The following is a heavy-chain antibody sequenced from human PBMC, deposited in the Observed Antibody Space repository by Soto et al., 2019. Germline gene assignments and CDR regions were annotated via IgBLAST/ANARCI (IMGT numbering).Heavy chain of an antibody. CDR2: ISGSADVT. CDR3: AKDDNSGSYPHYFDY. CDR1: GFSFSSYA. J-gene: IGHJ4*02. V-gene: IGHV3-23*01. D-gene: IGHD1-26*01. Sequence: EAQLLESGGGLVQPGGSLRISCAASGFSFSSYAMSWVRQAPGKGLEWVSVISGSADVTYYAASVKGRFTISRDNSKNKVYLQMNSLRAEDTAVYYCAKDDNSGSYPHYFDYWGQGTLVTVSS.